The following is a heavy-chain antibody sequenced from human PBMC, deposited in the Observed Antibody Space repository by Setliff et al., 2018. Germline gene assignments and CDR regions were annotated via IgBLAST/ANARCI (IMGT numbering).Heavy chain of an antibody. V-gene: IGHV4-30-4*08. D-gene: IGHD2-21*01. CDR2: IYYSGST. CDR1: GGSISSGDYY. Sequence: SETLSLTCTVSGGSISSGDYYWSWIRQPPGKGLEWIGYIYYSGSTYYNPSLKSRVTISVDTSKNQFSLKLSSVTAADTAVYHCARGGEGALGIPYYGMDVWGQGTTVTVS. CDR3: ARGGEGALGIPYYGMDV. J-gene: IGHJ6*02.